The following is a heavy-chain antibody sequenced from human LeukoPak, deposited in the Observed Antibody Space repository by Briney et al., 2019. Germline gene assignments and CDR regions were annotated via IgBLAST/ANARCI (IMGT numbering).Heavy chain of an antibody. CDR3: TTATMIRGVSDY. Sequence: PGGSLRLSCADSGVTFSDAWMSWVRQAPGRGLEWVGRIKSKTDGAATDYAAPVKGRFTISRDDSKNTLFLQMNSLRTEDTAVYYCTTATMIRGVSDYWGQGTLVTVSS. CDR1: GVTFSDAW. J-gene: IGHJ4*02. CDR2: IKSKTDGAAT. D-gene: IGHD3-10*01. V-gene: IGHV3-15*01.